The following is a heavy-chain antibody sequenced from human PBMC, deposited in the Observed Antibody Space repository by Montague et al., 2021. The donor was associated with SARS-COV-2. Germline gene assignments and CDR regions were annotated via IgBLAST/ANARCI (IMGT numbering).Heavy chain of an antibody. V-gene: IGHV1-24*01. CDR2: VDPEDGKT. CDR3: ATSVDWGSTGRFDF. CDR1: GYSLTELP. J-gene: IGHJ4*02. Sequence: QSGAEVKKPGESLKISCKVSGYSLTELPVHWVRQAPGKGLEWMGGVDPEDGKTIYAQNFQGRLTIAEDTSADTAYMGLSSLRSDDTAVYYCATSVDWGSTGRFDFWGQGTLVTVPS. D-gene: IGHD7-27*01.